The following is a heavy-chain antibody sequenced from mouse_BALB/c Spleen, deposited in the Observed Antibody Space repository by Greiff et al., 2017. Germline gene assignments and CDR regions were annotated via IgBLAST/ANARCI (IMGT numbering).Heavy chain of an antibody. CDR1: GYAFTNYL. D-gene: IGHD4-1*01. J-gene: IGHJ2*01. CDR2: INPGSGGT. V-gene: IGHV1-54*01. CDR3: ARSEWDGGNFDY. Sequence: QVQLQQSGAELVRPGTSVKVSCKASGYAFTNYLIEWVKQRPGQGLEWIGVINPGSGGTNYNEKFKGKATLTADKSSSTAYMQLSSLTSDDSAVYFCARSEWDGGNFDYWGQGTTLTVSS.